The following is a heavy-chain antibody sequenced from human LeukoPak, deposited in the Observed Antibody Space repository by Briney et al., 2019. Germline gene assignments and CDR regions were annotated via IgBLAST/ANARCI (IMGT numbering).Heavy chain of an antibody. CDR1: GFTFSNYG. Sequence: GGSLRLSCAASGFTFSNYGIHWVRQAPGKGLEWVTVISYDGSNKYYADSVKGRFTISRDNSKNTLYLQMNSLRAEDTAVYYCARGEYYYGSGSSLRYFDLWGRGTLVTVSS. CDR2: ISYDGSNK. CDR3: ARGEYYYGSGSSLRYFDL. V-gene: IGHV3-30*03. J-gene: IGHJ2*01. D-gene: IGHD3-10*01.